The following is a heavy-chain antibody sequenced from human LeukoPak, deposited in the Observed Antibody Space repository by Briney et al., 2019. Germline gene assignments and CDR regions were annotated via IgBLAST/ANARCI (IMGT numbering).Heavy chain of an antibody. CDR3: AKGVGGYCSSASCYTGPFDY. D-gene: IGHD2-2*02. CDR1: GFTFSTYG. Sequence: GGSLRLXCAASGFTFSTYGMHWVRPAPGKGLESVTFIRYDGSNKYYADSVKGRFTISRDNSKNTLYLQMNSLRAEDTAVYYCAKGVGGYCSSASCYTGPFDYWGQGTLVTVSS. J-gene: IGHJ4*02. CDR2: IRYDGSNK. V-gene: IGHV3-30*02.